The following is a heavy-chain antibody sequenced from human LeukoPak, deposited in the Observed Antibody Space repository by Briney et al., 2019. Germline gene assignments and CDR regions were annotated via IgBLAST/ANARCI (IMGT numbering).Heavy chain of an antibody. V-gene: IGHV3-21*01. CDR3: ARGGMVTIFGVADY. D-gene: IGHD3-3*01. J-gene: IGHJ4*02. CDR1: GFTFSSYS. CDR2: ISSSSSYI. Sequence: GGSLRLSCAASGFTFSSYSMNWGRQAPGKGLGWVSSISSSSSYIYYADSVKGRFTISRDNAKNSLYLQMNSLRAEDTAVYYCARGGMVTIFGVADYWGQGTLVTVSS.